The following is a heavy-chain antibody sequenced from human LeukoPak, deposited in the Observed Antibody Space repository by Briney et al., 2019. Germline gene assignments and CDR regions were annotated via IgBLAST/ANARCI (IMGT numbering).Heavy chain of an antibody. Sequence: GGSLRLSCAASGFTFISYALGWVRRAPGKGLEWVSAISGSGGSTYYADSVKGRFTISRDNSKNTLYLQMNSLRAEDTAVYYCAKDQEAYCGGDCCFDYWGQGTLVTVSS. V-gene: IGHV3-23*01. CDR3: AKDQEAYCGGDCCFDY. CDR2: ISGSGGST. D-gene: IGHD2-21*02. CDR1: GFTFISYA. J-gene: IGHJ4*02.